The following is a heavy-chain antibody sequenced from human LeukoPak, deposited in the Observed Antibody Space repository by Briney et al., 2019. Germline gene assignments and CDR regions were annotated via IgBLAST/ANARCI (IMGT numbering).Heavy chain of an antibody. V-gene: IGHV4-4*09. J-gene: IGHJ2*01. CDR1: GGSISNSY. CDR2: IYTSGNT. Sequence: SETLSLTCTVSGGSISNSYWSWIRQPPGKGLEWIGYIYTSGNTNYNPSLKSRVTISVDTSKNQLSLKLDSVTAADTAVYYCARRGGDYWYFDLWGRGTLVTVSS. CDR3: ARRGGDYWYFDL.